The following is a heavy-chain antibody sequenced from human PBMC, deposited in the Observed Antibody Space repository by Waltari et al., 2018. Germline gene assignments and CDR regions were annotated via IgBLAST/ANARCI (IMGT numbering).Heavy chain of an antibody. J-gene: IGHJ4*02. D-gene: IGHD2-2*01. V-gene: IGHV1-8*01. CDR3: ARRPAGSHFDY. CDR1: GYTFTSYD. CDR2: MNPNSGNT. Sequence: QVQLVQSGAEVKRPGASVKVSCKASGYTFTSYDIKWVRQAPGQGLEWMGRMNPNSGNTDYAQKFQDRVTMTRSTSLNTAYMELSSLRPEDTAVYYCARRPAGSHFDYWGQGTLVTVSS.